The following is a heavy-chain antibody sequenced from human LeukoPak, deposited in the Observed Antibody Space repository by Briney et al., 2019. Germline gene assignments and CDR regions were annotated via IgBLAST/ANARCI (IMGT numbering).Heavy chain of an antibody. CDR3: AKREGDTGWFQHYYYYGMDV. D-gene: IGHD2-15*01. Sequence: PGGSLRLSSAASGFTFSSYAMSSVRQAPGKGLEWVSAICRSGGSTYYADSVKGRFTISRDNSKNTLYLQMSSLRAEDTAVYYCAKREGDTGWFQHYYYYGMDVWGQGTTVTVSS. J-gene: IGHJ6*02. CDR2: ICRSGGST. CDR1: GFTFSSYA. V-gene: IGHV3-23*01.